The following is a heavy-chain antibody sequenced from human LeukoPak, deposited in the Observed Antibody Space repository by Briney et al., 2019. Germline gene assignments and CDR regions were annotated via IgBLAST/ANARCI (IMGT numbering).Heavy chain of an antibody. D-gene: IGHD6-13*01. Sequence: GGSLRLSCAASGFTFSSYEMNWVRQAPGKGLEWVSYISGSGSTIYYADSVKGRFTISRDNAKNSLYLQMNSLRAEDTAVYYCARAYSSSWYAKYFDYWGQGTLVTVSS. CDR2: ISGSGSTI. J-gene: IGHJ4*02. CDR1: GFTFSSYE. V-gene: IGHV3-48*03. CDR3: ARAYSSSWYAKYFDY.